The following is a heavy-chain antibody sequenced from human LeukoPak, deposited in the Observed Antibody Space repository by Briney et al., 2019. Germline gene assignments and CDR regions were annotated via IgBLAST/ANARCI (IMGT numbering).Heavy chain of an antibody. CDR2: IYYSGST. D-gene: IGHD1-20*01. J-gene: IGHJ4*02. V-gene: IGHV4-39*07. CDR3: ARVITGWNRNYYFDY. CDR1: GGSISSSSYY. Sequence: PSETLSLTCTVSGGSISSSSYYWGWIRQPPGKGLEWIGSIYYSGSTYYNPSLKSRVTISVDTSKNQFSLKLSSVTAADTAVYYCARVITGWNRNYYFDYWGQGTLVTVSS.